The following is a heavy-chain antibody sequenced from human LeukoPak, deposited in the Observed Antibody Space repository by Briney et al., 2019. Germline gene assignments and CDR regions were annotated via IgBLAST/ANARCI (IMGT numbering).Heavy chain of an antibody. D-gene: IGHD2-2*01. CDR3: AAAKTYCSSTSCLSRYYFDY. J-gene: IGHJ4*02. CDR2: IYYSGST. Sequence: SETLSLTCTVSGGSISSYYWSWIRQPPGKGLEWIGYIYYSGSTNYNPSLKSRVTISVDTSKNQFSLKLSSVTAADTAVYYCAAAKTYCSSTSCLSRYYFDYWGQETLVTVSS. CDR1: GGSISSYY. V-gene: IGHV4-59*12.